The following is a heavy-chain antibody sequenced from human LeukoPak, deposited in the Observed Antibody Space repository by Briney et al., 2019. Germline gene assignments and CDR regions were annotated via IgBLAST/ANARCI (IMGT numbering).Heavy chain of an antibody. CDR3: AATRFSGSYFGPDAFDI. CDR2: ISAYNGDT. CDR1: GYTFGTYG. D-gene: IGHD1-26*01. J-gene: IGHJ3*02. Sequence: ASVKVSCKASGYTFGTYGVSWVRQAPGQGLEWMGWISAYNGDTNYAQKLQGRVTMTTDTSTSTAYMELRSLRSDDTAVYYCAATRFSGSYFGPDAFDIWGQGTMVTVSS. V-gene: IGHV1-18*01.